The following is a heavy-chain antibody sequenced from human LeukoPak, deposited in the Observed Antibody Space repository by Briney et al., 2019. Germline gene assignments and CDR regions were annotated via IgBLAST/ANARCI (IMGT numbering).Heavy chain of an antibody. CDR3: ARVEWFGESAQETYYFDY. J-gene: IGHJ4*02. D-gene: IGHD3-10*01. CDR2: ISSSSSTI. CDR1: GFTFSSYS. V-gene: IGHV3-48*01. Sequence: PGGSLRLSCAASGFTFSSYSMNWVRQAPGKGLEWVSYISSSSSTIYYADSVKGRFTISRDNAKNSLYLQMNSLRAEDTAVYYCARVEWFGESAQETYYFDYWGQGTLVTVSS.